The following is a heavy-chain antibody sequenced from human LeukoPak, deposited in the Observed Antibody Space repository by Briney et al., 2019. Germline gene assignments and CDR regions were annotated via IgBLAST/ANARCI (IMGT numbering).Heavy chain of an antibody. J-gene: IGHJ5*02. V-gene: IGHV4-59*01. CDR1: GGSISSYY. Sequence: SETLSLTCTVSGGSISSYYWSWIRQPPGKGLEWIGYIYYGGSTNYNPSLKGRVTISVDTSKNQFSLKLSSVTAADTDVYYCARMGSSGYYYYNWFDPWGQGTLVTVSS. CDR3: ARMGSSGYYYYNWFDP. CDR2: IYYGGST. D-gene: IGHD3-22*01.